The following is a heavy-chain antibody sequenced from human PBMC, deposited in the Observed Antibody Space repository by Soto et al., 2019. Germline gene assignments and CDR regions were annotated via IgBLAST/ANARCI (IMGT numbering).Heavy chain of an antibody. D-gene: IGHD4-17*01. CDR3: TISTTVTTVWFDP. CDR1: GFTFADYA. V-gene: IGHV3-49*03. J-gene: IGHJ5*02. Sequence: QPGGSLRLSCTASGFTFADYAVSWFRQAPGKGLEWVGFIRTNSYGGTTEYAASVKGRFTISRDYSKTIAYLQMNSLKTDDTAVYLCTISTTVTTVWFDPWGQGTLVTVSS. CDR2: IRTNSYGGTT.